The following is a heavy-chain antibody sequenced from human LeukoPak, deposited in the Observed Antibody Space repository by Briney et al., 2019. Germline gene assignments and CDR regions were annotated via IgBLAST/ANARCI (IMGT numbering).Heavy chain of an antibody. D-gene: IGHD1-26*01. CDR3: ARGSYSGNDYYFDY. CDR2: IKKDGSEK. CDR1: GFTFSRNW. V-gene: IGHV3-7*01. J-gene: IGHJ4*02. Sequence: GGSLRLSCAASGFTFSRNWMSWVRQAPGKGLEWVADIKKDGSEKYYVDFVKGRFTISRDNAKNSVYLQMNSLRAEDTALYFCARGSYSGNDYYFDYWGQGTLVTVSS.